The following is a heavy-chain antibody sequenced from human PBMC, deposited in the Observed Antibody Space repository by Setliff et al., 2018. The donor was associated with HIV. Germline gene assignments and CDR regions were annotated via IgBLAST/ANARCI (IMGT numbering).Heavy chain of an antibody. D-gene: IGHD6-13*01. CDR3: VKDSNTWSYDS. Sequence: PGGSLRLSCAASGFLISGYTMHWVRQAPGKGLEYVSAINTIGTNTHYADSVRGRFTISRDNSKNTLYPQMSSLGLDDTAVYYCVKDSNTWSYDSWGQGTLVTVSS. V-gene: IGHV3-64D*09. CDR2: INTIGTNT. J-gene: IGHJ4*02. CDR1: GFLISGYT.